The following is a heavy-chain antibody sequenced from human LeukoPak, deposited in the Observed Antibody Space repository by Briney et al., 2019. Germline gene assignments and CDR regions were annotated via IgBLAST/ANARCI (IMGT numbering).Heavy chain of an antibody. J-gene: IGHJ4*02. V-gene: IGHV4-61*08. CDR1: GGSISSGGYS. CDR3: ARGEYGSGIISED. Sequence: SETLSLTCAVSGGSISSGGYSWSWIRQPPGKGLEWIGYIYYSGSTNYNPSLKSRVTMSIDMSKNQFSLKLDSVTAADTAVYYCARGEYGSGIISEDWGQGTLVTVSS. CDR2: IYYSGST. D-gene: IGHD3-10*01.